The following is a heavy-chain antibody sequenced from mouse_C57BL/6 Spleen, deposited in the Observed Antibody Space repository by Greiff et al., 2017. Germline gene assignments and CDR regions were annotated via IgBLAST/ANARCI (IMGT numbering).Heavy chain of an antibody. J-gene: IGHJ1*03. CDR2: IYPGEGDT. V-gene: IGHV1-80*01. CDR3: ARGVTRYFDV. CDR1: AYAFSSYW. Sequence: QVQLQQSGAELVKPGASGRISSKASAYAFSSYWWNWWKQRPGKGLEGIGQIYPGEGDTNYNGKFKGKATLTADKSSSTAYMQLSSLTSEDSAVYFCARGVTRYFDVWGTGTTVTVSS. D-gene: IGHD2-2*01.